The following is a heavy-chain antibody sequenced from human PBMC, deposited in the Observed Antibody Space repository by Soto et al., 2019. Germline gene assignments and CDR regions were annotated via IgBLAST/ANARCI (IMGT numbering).Heavy chain of an antibody. CDR2: IIPIFGTA. CDR3: ARAGLSEVFSPYFDY. Sequence: SVKVSCKASGGTFSSYAISWVRQAPGQGLEWMGGIIPIFGTANYAQKFQGRVTITADESTSTAYMGLSSLRSEDTAVYYCARAGLSEVFSPYFDYWGQGTLVTVSS. CDR1: GGTFSSYA. V-gene: IGHV1-69*13. D-gene: IGHD3-10*01. J-gene: IGHJ4*02.